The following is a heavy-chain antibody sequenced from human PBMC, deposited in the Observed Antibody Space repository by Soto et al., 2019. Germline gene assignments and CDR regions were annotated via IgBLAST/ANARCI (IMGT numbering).Heavy chain of an antibody. J-gene: IGHJ6*02. Sequence: PSETLSLTCAVYGGSSSGYYWSWIHQPPGKGLEWIGEINHSGSTNYNPSLKSRVTISVDTSKNQFSLKLSSVTAADTAVYYCAALTMVRGAGSYYYYYGMDVWGQGTTVTVSS. V-gene: IGHV4-34*01. CDR1: GGSSSGYY. CDR3: AALTMVRGAGSYYYYYGMDV. CDR2: INHSGST. D-gene: IGHD3-10*01.